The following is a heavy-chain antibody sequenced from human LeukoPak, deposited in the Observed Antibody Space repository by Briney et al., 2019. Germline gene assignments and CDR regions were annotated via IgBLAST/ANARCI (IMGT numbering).Heavy chain of an antibody. Sequence: SETLSLTCTVSGGSISSSSYYWGWIRQPPGKGLEWIGNIYYSGSTYYNPSLKSRVTISVDTSKSQFSLKLSSVTAADTAVYYCARPDYGSGSYYFDYWGQGILVTVSS. J-gene: IGHJ4*02. CDR1: GGSISSSSYY. CDR2: IYYSGST. CDR3: ARPDYGSGSYYFDY. V-gene: IGHV4-39*07. D-gene: IGHD3-10*01.